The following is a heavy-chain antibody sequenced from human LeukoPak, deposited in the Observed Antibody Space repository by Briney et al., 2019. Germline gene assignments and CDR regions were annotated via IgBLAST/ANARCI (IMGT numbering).Heavy chain of an antibody. CDR2: IYYSGST. D-gene: IGHD3-16*02. J-gene: IGHJ4*02. CDR1: SGSISSSTYY. CDR3: AREWYDYVWGSYRYIDY. V-gene: IGHV4-39*07. Sequence: PSETLSLTCTVSSGSISSSTYYWGWIRQPPGKGLEWIGSIYYSGSTYYNPSLKSRVTISVDTSKNQFSLKLSSVTAADTAVYYCAREWYDYVWGSYRYIDYWGQGTLVTVSS.